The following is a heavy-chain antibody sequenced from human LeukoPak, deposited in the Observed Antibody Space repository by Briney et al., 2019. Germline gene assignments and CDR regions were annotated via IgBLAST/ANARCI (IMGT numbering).Heavy chain of an antibody. D-gene: IGHD2-2*01. J-gene: IGHJ4*02. Sequence: GGSLRLSCAASGFTFSHYWMTWVRQAPGKGLEWVANIKQDGSEQYYVDSVKGRFTISRDNAKNSLYLQMNSLRVEDTAVYYCARDGCSSTSCFYDYWGQGTLVTVSS. V-gene: IGHV3-7*01. CDR2: IKQDGSEQ. CDR1: GFTFSHYW. CDR3: ARDGCSSTSCFYDY.